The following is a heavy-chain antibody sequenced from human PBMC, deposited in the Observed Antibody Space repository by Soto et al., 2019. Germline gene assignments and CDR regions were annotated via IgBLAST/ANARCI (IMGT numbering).Heavy chain of an antibody. D-gene: IGHD3-9*01. Sequence: QITLKESGPSLVKPTQTLTLTCTFSGFSLTNTGVTVGWIRQPPGKALEWLALVYWHDDKRYNPSLRNRLTIANDTSKNRVVLTLANVGPVDTATYYCAHSHFEILTCPFDSGGRGTLVTVSS. V-gene: IGHV2-5*01. J-gene: IGHJ5*01. CDR1: GFSLTNTGVT. CDR3: AHSHFEILTCPFDS. CDR2: VYWHDDK.